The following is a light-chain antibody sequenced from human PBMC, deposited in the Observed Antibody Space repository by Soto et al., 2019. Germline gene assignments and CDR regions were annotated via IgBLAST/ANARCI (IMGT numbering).Light chain of an antibody. CDR2: EVS. CDR1: SSDVGGYNY. Sequence: QAVVTQPPSASGSPGQSVTISCTGTSSDVGGYNYVSWYQQHPGKAPKLMIYEVSKRPSGVPDRFSGSKSGNTASLTVSGLQAEDEADYYCSSYAGSKVVFGGGTKLTVL. V-gene: IGLV2-8*01. CDR3: SSYAGSKVV. J-gene: IGLJ2*01.